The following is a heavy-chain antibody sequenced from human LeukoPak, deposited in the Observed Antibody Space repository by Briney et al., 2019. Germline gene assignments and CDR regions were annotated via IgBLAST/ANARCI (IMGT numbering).Heavy chain of an antibody. V-gene: IGHV3-33*01. D-gene: IGHD4-11*01. CDR1: GFTFSHYG. J-gene: IGHJ4*02. Sequence: GTCLRLSCAASGFTFSHYGMHWVRQAPGQGLEWVAVMRSDGTNTFYATSVKGRFTIYIDDSDKTVYLQMNSLRPEDTGGYYCARDAQRGFDYSNSLRYWGQGIPGAVST. CDR2: MRSDGTNT. CDR3: ARDAQRGFDYSNSLRY.